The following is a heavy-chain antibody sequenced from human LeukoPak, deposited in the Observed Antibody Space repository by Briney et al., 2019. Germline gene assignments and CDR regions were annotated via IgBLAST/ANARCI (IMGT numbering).Heavy chain of an antibody. D-gene: IGHD2-21*02. CDR1: GSTFCSYA. CDR2: ISYDGSNK. Sequence: PGGSLRLSCAASGSTFCSYAMHWVRQAPGKGLEWVAVISYDGSNKYSADSVKGRFTISRDNSKNSLYLQMNSLRAEDTAVYYCEKEGIVVVTDDAFDIWGQGTMVTVSS. V-gene: IGHV3-30-3*01. J-gene: IGHJ3*02. CDR3: EKEGIVVVTDDAFDI.